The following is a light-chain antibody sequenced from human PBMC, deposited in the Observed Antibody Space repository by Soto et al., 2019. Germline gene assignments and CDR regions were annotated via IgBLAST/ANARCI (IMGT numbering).Light chain of an antibody. CDR2: KAS. J-gene: IGKJ1*01. CDR3: QRYGSSSPWT. V-gene: IGKV1-5*03. Sequence: DIQMTQSPSTLSASVGDRVTITCRASQSISSWLAWYQQKPGKAPKLLIYKASSLETGVPSRFSGSGSGTEVTLTISSLQPDDFASYYCQRYGSSSPWTFGQGTKVEVK. CDR1: QSISSW.